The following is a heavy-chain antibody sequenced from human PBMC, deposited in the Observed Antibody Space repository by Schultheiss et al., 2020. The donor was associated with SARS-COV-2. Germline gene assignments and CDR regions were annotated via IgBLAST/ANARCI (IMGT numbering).Heavy chain of an antibody. D-gene: IGHD5-24*01. V-gene: IGHV4-34*01. CDR3: AKTERWLQWDFYFDY. CDR1: GGSFSGYY. CDR2: INLSGST. Sequence: SETLSLTCAVYGGSFSGYYWSWIRQPPGKGLEWIGEINLSGSTNYNPSLKSRVTISVDTSKNQFSLKLSSVTAADTAVYYCAKTERWLQWDFYFDYWGQGTLVTVSS. J-gene: IGHJ4*02.